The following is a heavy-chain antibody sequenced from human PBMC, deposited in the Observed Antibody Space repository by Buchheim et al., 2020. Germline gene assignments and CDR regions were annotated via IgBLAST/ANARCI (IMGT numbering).Heavy chain of an antibody. D-gene: IGHD1-26*01. J-gene: IGHJ4*02. CDR3: AKDSESSLLFDS. Sequence: EVQLLESGGGLVQPGGSLRLSCAASGFTFSSYAMSWVRQAPGKGLEWVSDITGSGGSTYYADSVKGRFTISRDNSRDTLYLQMNSLRDEYTAVYYCAKDSESSLLFDSWGQGTL. V-gene: IGHV3-23*01. CDR2: ITGSGGST. CDR1: GFTFSSYA.